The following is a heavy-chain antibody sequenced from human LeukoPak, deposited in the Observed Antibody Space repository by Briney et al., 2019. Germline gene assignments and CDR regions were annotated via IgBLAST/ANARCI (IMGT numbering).Heavy chain of an antibody. CDR1: GFTFDDYG. V-gene: IGHV3-23*01. J-gene: IGHJ4*02. CDR3: AKDRPSGAGAEDY. D-gene: IGHD6-13*01. CDR2: ISHSGGNT. Sequence: GGSLRLSCAASGFTFDDYGMSWVRQAPGKGLEWVSAISHSGGNTYYADSVKGRFTISRDNSKSTLYLQMNSLRDEDTAVYYCAKDRPSGAGAEDYWGQGTLVTVSS.